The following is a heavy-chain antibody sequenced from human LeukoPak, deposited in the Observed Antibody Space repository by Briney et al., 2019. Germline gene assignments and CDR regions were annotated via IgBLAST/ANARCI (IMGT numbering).Heavy chain of an antibody. CDR2: INPNSGGT. D-gene: IGHD3-22*01. V-gene: IGHV1-2*02. CDR3: ARDTSHYYDSSGYSGDY. J-gene: IGHJ4*02. Sequence: RASVKASCKASGYTFTGYYMHWVRQAPGQGLEWMGWINPNSGGTNYAQKFQGRVTMTRDTSISTAYMELSRLRSDDTAVYYCARDTSHYYDSSGYSGDYWGQGTLVTVSS. CDR1: GYTFTGYY.